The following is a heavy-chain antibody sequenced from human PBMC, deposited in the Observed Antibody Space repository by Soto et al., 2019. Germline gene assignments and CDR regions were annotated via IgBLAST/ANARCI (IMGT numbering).Heavy chain of an antibody. CDR1: GYTFSRYG. V-gene: IGHV1-18*01. CDR2: ISGYNGDT. J-gene: IGHJ6*02. CDR3: AKNGQPPYYYYGLDV. Sequence: QGQLVQSGGEVKKPGASVKVSCKASGYTFSRYGISWVRQAPGQGLEWMGWISGYNGDTNYAQKFQGRVTMTIETSTTTAYIELRGLKSYDTAIYYCAKNGQPPYYYYGLDVWGQGTTVTVSS. D-gene: IGHD2-8*01.